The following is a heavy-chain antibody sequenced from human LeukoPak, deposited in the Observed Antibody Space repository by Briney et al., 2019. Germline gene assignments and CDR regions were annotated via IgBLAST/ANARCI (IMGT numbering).Heavy chain of an antibody. CDR3: ARWLQFYDAFDI. CDR1: GGSISSSNW. CDR2: IYHSEST. D-gene: IGHD5-24*01. V-gene: IGHV4-4*02. Sequence: PSETLSLTCAVSGGSISSSNWWSWVRQPPGKGLEWIGEIYHSESTNYNPSLKSRVTISVDKSKNQFSLKLSSVTAADTAVYYCARWLQFYDAFDIWGQGTMVTVSS. J-gene: IGHJ3*02.